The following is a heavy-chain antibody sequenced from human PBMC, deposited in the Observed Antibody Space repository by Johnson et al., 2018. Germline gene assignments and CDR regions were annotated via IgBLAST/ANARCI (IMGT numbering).Heavy chain of an antibody. V-gene: IGHV3-23*04. Sequence: VQLVESGGDLVQPGGSLRLSCATSGFIFTSYAMSWVRQAPGKGLEWVSGISGTGASTYYADSVKGRFTISRDSSKNTPYLQMDSPRAEDTAVYFCARGSVVVVTAALDYWGQGTLVTVSS. CDR3: ARGSVVVVTAALDY. CDR2: ISGTGAST. CDR1: GFIFTSYA. J-gene: IGHJ4*02. D-gene: IGHD2-15*01.